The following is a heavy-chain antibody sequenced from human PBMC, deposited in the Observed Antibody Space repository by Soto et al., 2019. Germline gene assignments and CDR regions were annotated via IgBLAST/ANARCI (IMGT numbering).Heavy chain of an antibody. D-gene: IGHD2-21*02. J-gene: IGHJ3*02. CDR1: GGSLSGYY. CDR3: ARAGPRSDGDYEVGAFDI. V-gene: IGHV4-34*01. CDR2: INHNAYS. Sequence: QVQLQQWGAGLLKPSETLSLTCAVNGGSLSGYYWSWIRQPPGKGLEWIGEINHNAYSNYNPSLKRRITIAVDTSKIQFPPELRSVTTDHTAVYFCARAGPRSDGDYEVGAFDIWGQGTIVTVSS.